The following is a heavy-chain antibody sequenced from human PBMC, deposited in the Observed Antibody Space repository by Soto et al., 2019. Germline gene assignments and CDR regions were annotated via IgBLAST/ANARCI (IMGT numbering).Heavy chain of an antibody. J-gene: IGHJ6*02. D-gene: IGHD6-6*01. V-gene: IGHV1-8*01. CDR2: MNPNSGNT. CDR3: GRIDRSPSAGHYGMDV. Sequence: QVQLVQSGAEVKKPGASVKVSCKASKYTFTSYDIHWVRQATGQGLEWMGWMNPNSGNTGYAQKFEGRVPITRNTPINTPYRELSSLRSEDTAVYYWGRIDRSPSAGHYGMDVWGQGPTVTVSS. CDR1: KYTFTSYD.